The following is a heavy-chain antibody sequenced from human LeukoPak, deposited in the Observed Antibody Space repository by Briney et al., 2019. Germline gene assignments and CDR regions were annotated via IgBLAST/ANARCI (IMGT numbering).Heavy chain of an antibody. CDR1: GYSFTNYW. CDR3: ARRTDYGDYQTEAFDI. D-gene: IGHD4-17*01. J-gene: IGHJ3*02. Sequence: GESLKISCKGSGYSFTNYWIGWVRQMPGKGLELMGISYPGDSVTRYSPSFQGQVTISADKSISIAYLQWSSLKASDTAMYYCARRTDYGDYQTEAFDIWGQGTMVTVSS. CDR2: SYPGDSVT. V-gene: IGHV5-51*01.